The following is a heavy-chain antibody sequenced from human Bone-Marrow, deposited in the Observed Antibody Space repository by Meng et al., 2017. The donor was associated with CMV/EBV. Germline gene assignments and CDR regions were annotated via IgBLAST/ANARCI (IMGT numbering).Heavy chain of an antibody. V-gene: IGHV3-7*01. CDR2: IKQDGSEK. CDR1: GFTFSSYW. D-gene: IGHD2-2*02. J-gene: IGHJ6*02. CDR3: ARDHIVVVPAAIGYYYYGMDV. Sequence: GESLKISCAASGFTFSSYWMSWVRQAPGKGLEWVANIKQDGSEKYYVDSVKGRFTISRDNAKNSLYLQMNSLRAEDTAVYYCARDHIVVVPAAIGYYYYGMDVWGQGTTVTVPS.